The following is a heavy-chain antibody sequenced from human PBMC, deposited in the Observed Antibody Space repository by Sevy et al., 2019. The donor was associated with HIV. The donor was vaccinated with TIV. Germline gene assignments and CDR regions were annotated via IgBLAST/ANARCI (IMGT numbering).Heavy chain of an antibody. J-gene: IGHJ3*02. Sequence: GGSLRLSCAASGFTFSSYAMHWVRQAPGKGLEWVAFISYDGSNKYYADSVKGRFTISRDNSKNTLYLQMNSLRAEDTAVYYCVSLSIVGGEGAFDIWGQGTMVTVSS. CDR3: VSLSIVGGEGAFDI. CDR1: GFTFSSYA. D-gene: IGHD1-26*01. V-gene: IGHV3-30-3*01. CDR2: ISYDGSNK.